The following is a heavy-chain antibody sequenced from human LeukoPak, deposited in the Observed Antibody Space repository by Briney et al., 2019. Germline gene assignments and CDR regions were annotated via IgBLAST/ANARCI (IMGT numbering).Heavy chain of an antibody. D-gene: IGHD1-26*01. CDR3: ARERTENNFRWELATTPFDY. CDR2: ISYDGSNK. Sequence: TGGSLRLSCAASGFTFNSYAMNWVPQAPGKGLEWVAVISYDGSNKYYADSVKGRFTVSRDNSKNTLYLQMNSLRAEDTAVYYCARERTENNFRWELATTPFDYWGQGTLVTVSS. CDR1: GFTFNSYA. J-gene: IGHJ4*02. V-gene: IGHV3-30-3*01.